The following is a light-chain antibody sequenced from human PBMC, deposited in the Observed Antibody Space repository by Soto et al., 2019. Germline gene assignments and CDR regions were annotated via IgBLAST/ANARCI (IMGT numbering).Light chain of an antibody. CDR2: WAS. V-gene: IGKV4-1*01. CDR1: QSVLYSSNNKNY. Sequence: DIVMTQSPDSLAVSLGERATINCKSSQSVLYSSNNKNYLAWYQQKPGQPPKLLIYWASTRESGVPDRFSGSGSGTDFTHTISSLQAEDVAVYYCQQYYSTSWTFGQGTKLEIK. CDR3: QQYYSTSWT. J-gene: IGKJ1*01.